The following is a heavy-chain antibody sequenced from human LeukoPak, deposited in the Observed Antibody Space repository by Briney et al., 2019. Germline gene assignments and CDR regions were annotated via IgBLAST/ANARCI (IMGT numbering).Heavy chain of an antibody. D-gene: IGHD3-22*01. J-gene: IGHJ4*02. CDR2: ISSSSSYI. CDR1: GFTFSSYS. CDR3: ARESVGHQLFLLCL. V-gene: IGHV3-21*01. Sequence: GGSLRLSCAASGFTFSSYSMNWVRQAPGKGLEWVSSISSSSSYIYYADSVKGRFTISRDNAKNSLYLQMNSLRAEDTPVYSWARESVGHQLFLLCLRGQGTLVTVSS.